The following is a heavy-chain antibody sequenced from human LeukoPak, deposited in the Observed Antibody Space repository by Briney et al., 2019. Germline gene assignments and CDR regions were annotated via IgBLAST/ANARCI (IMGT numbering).Heavy chain of an antibody. D-gene: IGHD5-24*01. V-gene: IGHV1-69*13. Sequence: GASVKVSCKASGGTFSSYAISWVRQAPGQGLEWMGGIIPIFGTANHAQKFQGRVTITADESTSTAYMELSSLRSEGTAVYYCAREAPLRWLLDYWGQGTLVTVSS. CDR3: AREAPLRWLLDY. J-gene: IGHJ4*02. CDR2: IIPIFGTA. CDR1: GGTFSSYA.